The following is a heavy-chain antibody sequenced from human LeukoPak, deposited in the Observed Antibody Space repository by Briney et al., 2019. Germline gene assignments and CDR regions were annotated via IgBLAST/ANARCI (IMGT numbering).Heavy chain of an antibody. Sequence: SETLSLTCTVSGGSISSGSYYWSWIRQPAGKGLEWIGRIYTSGSTNYNPSLKSRVTISVDTSKNQFSLKLSSVTAADTAVYYCATNSDDFWSGYYYHYYYMDVWGKGTTVTVSS. V-gene: IGHV4-61*02. CDR3: ATNSDDFWSGYYYHYYYMDV. J-gene: IGHJ6*03. D-gene: IGHD3-3*01. CDR2: IYTSGST. CDR1: GGSISSGSYY.